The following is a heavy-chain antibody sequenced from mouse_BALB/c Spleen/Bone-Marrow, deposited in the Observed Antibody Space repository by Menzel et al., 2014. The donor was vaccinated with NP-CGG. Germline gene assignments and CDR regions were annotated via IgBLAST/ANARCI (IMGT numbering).Heavy chain of an antibody. CDR2: IDPANGNT. CDR3: ARWEYYAMDY. D-gene: IGHD4-1*01. V-gene: IGHV14-3*02. Sequence: EVHLVESGAELVKPGASVKLSCTASGFNIKDTYMHRVKQRPEQGLEWIGRIDPANGNTKYDPKFQGKAIITADTSSNTAYLQLSSLTSEDTAVYYCARWEYYAMDYWGQGTSVTVSS. CDR1: GFNIKDTY. J-gene: IGHJ4*01.